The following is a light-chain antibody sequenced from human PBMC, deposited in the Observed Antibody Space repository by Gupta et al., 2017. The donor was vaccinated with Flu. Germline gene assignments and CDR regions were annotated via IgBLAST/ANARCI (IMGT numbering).Light chain of an antibody. V-gene: IGKV1-39*01. CDR1: QIIAKY. Sequence: DIQVTQSPLSLSAFQGDRVTITCRTSQIIAKYLNWYQQKPGEAPKLLIFAASNLQSGVPSRFSGAGSGTDCSLTITNLQAEDFGVYFCQQNYSVPRTFGQGT. CDR3: QQNYSVPRT. CDR2: AAS. J-gene: IGKJ1*01.